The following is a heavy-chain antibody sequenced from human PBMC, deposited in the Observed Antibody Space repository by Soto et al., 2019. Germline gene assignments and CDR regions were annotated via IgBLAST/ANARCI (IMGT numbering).Heavy chain of an antibody. J-gene: IGHJ4*02. CDR1: GFTFSSYA. CDR3: AKDPRRTIFGVVIIPPYFDY. Sequence: EVQLLESGGGLVQPGGSLRLSCAASGFTFSSYAMSWVRQAPGKGLEWVSAISGSGGSTYYADSVKGRFTISRDNSKNTLYLQMNSLRAEDTAVYYCAKDPRRTIFGVVIIPPYFDYWGQGTLVTVSS. D-gene: IGHD3-3*01. V-gene: IGHV3-23*01. CDR2: ISGSGGST.